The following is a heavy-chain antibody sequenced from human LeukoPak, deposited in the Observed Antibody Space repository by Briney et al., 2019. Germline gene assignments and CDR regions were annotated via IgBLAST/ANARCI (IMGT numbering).Heavy chain of an antibody. CDR2: INPNSGGT. V-gene: IGHV1-2*02. J-gene: IGHJ4*02. CDR1: GYTFTSYY. D-gene: IGHD3-3*01. Sequence: ASVKVSCKASGYTFTSYYMHWVRQAPGQGPEWMGWINPNSGGTNYAQRFQGRVTVTRDTSISTAYMELSRLRADDTAVYYCARAYDVWSAYDYWGQGTLVTVSS. CDR3: ARAYDVWSAYDY.